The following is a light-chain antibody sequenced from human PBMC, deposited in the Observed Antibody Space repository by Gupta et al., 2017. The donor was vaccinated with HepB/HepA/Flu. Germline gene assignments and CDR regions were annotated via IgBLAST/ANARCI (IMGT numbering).Light chain of an antibody. J-gene: IGLJ3*02. CDR3: SSYTSSSTWV. Sequence: QSALTQPASVSGSPGQSITISCTGTSSDVGDYKYVSWYQQHPGKAPKLMIYDVINRPSGVSNRFSGSKSGNTASLTISGLQAEDEAIYYCSSYTSSSTWVFGGGTKLTVL. CDR2: DVI. CDR1: SSDVGDYKY. V-gene: IGLV2-14*01.